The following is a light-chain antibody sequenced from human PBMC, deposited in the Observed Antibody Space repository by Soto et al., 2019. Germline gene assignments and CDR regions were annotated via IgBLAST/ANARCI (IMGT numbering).Light chain of an antibody. CDR1: SSDVGGYDY. CDR2: DVN. J-gene: IGLJ1*01. Sequence: QSALTQPASVSGSPGQSIAISCTGTSSDVGGYDYVSWYQQLPGKAPKLMIYDVNNRPSGASNRFSGSKSGNTASLTISGLQAEDEADYYCSSYTISITHVCGTGTKLTVL. V-gene: IGLV2-14*03. CDR3: SSYTISITHV.